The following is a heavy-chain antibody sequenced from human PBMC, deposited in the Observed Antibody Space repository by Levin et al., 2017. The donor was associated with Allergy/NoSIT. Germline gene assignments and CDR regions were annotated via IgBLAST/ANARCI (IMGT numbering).Heavy chain of an antibody. V-gene: IGHV3-13*01. CDR1: GFTFSSYD. Sequence: GGSLRLSCAASGFTFSSYDMHWVRQATGKGLEWVSAIGTAGDTYYPGSVKGRFTISRENAKNSLYLQMNSLRAGDTAVYYCTRAIPHYDLLTGHMDYYYGMDVWGQGTTVTVSS. D-gene: IGHD3-9*01. J-gene: IGHJ6*02. CDR3: TRAIPHYDLLTGHMDYYYGMDV. CDR2: IGTAGDT.